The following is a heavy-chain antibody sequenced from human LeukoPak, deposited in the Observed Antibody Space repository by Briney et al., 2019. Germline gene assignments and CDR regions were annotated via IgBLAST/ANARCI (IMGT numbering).Heavy chain of an antibody. CDR1: GFTFSSYS. V-gene: IGHV3-48*01. CDR2: ISSSSSTI. D-gene: IGHD6-6*01. Sequence: GGSLRLSCAASGFTFSSYSMNWVRRAPGKGLEWVSYISSSSSTIYYADSVKGRFTISRDNAKNSLYLQMNSLRAEDTAVYYCARGGSEYSSSSLDYWGQGTLVTVSS. J-gene: IGHJ4*02. CDR3: ARGGSEYSSSSLDY.